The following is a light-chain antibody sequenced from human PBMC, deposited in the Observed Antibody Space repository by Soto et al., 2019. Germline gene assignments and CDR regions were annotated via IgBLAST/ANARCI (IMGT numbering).Light chain of an antibody. V-gene: IGKV3-15*01. CDR3: QQYNNWPLYT. J-gene: IGKJ2*01. CDR1: QSVSSN. CDR2: GAS. Sequence: EIVMTQSPATLSVSPGERATLSCRASQSVSSNLAWYQQKPGQAPRLLIYGASTRAAGISARCSGSGSGTEFTLTISSLQYEDFAVYSCQQYNNWPLYTFGQGTKLEIK.